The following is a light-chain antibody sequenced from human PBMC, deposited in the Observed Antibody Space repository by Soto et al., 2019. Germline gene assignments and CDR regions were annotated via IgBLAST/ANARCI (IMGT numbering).Light chain of an antibody. J-gene: IGLJ1*01. V-gene: IGLV2-14*03. CDR3: TSYTTSSPHV. CDR1: SSDVGGYNY. CDR2: EVS. Sequence: QSALTQPASVSGSPGQSITISCTGTSSDVGGYNYVSWYQQHPGKAPKLMIYEVSNRPSGVSNRFSGSKSGNKASLTISGLQAEDEAAYYCTSYTTSSPHVFGAGTKLTVL.